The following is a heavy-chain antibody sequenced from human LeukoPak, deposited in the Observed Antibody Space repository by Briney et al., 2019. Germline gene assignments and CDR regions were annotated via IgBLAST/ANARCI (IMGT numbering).Heavy chain of an antibody. CDR3: ASQEEAVWPEPLDY. CDR2: ISTSSIYI. J-gene: IGHJ4*02. V-gene: IGHV3-21*01. CDR1: GFTFSIYG. Sequence: GGSPRLSCAASGFTFSIYGMGWVRQAPGKGLEWVSSISTSSIYIYYADSVKGRFTVSRDNAKNSLYLQMNSLRAEDTAVYYCASQEEAVWPEPLDYWGQGTLVTVSS. D-gene: IGHD1-14*01.